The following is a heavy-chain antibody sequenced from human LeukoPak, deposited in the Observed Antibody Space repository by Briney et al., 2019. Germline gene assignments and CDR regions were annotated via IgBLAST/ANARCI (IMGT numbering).Heavy chain of an antibody. D-gene: IGHD6-13*01. Sequence: SETLSLTCTVSGYSISSGYYWGWIRQPPGKGLEWIGSIYHSGSTYYNPSLKSRVTISVDTSKNQFSLKLSSVTAADTAVYYCTINSGYSGPGDFYYYMDVWGKGTTVTVSS. V-gene: IGHV4-38-2*02. CDR1: GYSISSGYY. CDR3: TINSGYSGPGDFYYYMDV. CDR2: IYHSGST. J-gene: IGHJ6*03.